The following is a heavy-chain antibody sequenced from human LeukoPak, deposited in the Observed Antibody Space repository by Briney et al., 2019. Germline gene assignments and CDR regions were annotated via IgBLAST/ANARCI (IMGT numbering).Heavy chain of an antibody. V-gene: IGHV4-34*01. CDR1: GGSFSGYY. CDR2: INHSGST. Sequence: PSETLSLTCAVYGGSFSGYYWSWIRQPPGKGLEWIGEINHSGSTNYNPSLKSRVTISVDTSKNQFSLKLSSVTAADTAVYYCARATVGYNWHGRTDYWGQGTLVTVSS. J-gene: IGHJ4*02. D-gene: IGHD1-20*01. CDR3: ARATVGYNWHGRTDY.